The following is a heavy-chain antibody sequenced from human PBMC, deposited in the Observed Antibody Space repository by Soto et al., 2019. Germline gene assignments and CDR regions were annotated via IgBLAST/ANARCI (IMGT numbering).Heavy chain of an antibody. J-gene: IGHJ4*02. V-gene: IGHV3-15*01. CDR1: GFTFTNAW. CDR3: TTVAYGEYVSDY. D-gene: IGHD4-17*01. CDR2: IRSQIDGGTT. Sequence: PGRSMRLSCAASGFTFTNAWRTWVRQAPGKALEWVGRIRSQIDGGTTDYAAPVKGRFTISRDDSKNTLYLQMNSLKTEDTAVYYCTTVAYGEYVSDYWGQGTLVTVSS.